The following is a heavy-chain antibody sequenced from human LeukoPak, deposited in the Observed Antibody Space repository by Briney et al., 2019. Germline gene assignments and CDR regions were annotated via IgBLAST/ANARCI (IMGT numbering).Heavy chain of an antibody. Sequence: ASVKVSCKASGYTFAGYYMHWVRQAPGQGLEWMGRINPNSGGTNYAQKFQGRVTMTRDTSISTAYMELSSLRSDDTAMYYCAREVGEGATTSLSYWGQGALVTVSS. CDR1: GYTFAGYY. J-gene: IGHJ4*02. CDR2: INPNSGGT. CDR3: AREVGEGATTSLSY. D-gene: IGHD1-26*01. V-gene: IGHV1-2*06.